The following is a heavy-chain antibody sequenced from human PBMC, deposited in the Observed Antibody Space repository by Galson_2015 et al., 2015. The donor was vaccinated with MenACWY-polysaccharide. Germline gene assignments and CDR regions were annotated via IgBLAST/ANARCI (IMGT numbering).Heavy chain of an antibody. CDR1: GGSISSGGYS. CDR3: ARRYCSGGSCYDYWYFDL. J-gene: IGHJ2*01. CDR2: IYQSGST. Sequence: TLSLTCAVSGGSISSGGYSWSWIRQPPGKGLEWIGYIYQSGSTYYNPSLKSRVTISVDRSKNQFSLKLSSVTAADTAVYYCARRYCSGGSCYDYWYFDLWGRGTLVTVSS. D-gene: IGHD2-15*01. V-gene: IGHV4-30-2*01.